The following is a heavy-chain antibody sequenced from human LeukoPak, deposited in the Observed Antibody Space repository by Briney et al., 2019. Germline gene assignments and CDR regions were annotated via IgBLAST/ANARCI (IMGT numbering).Heavy chain of an antibody. V-gene: IGHV4-59*01. D-gene: IGHD2-15*01. CDR3: ARGRGGIGPL. Sequence: SETLSLTCTVSGGSISPYYWSWIRQPPGKGLEWIGYIYYSGSTIYNPSLKSRVTISVDTSKNQFSLKLSSVTAADTAVYYCARGRGGIGPLWGQGTLVTVSS. CDR1: GGSISPYY. J-gene: IGHJ4*02. CDR2: IYYSGST.